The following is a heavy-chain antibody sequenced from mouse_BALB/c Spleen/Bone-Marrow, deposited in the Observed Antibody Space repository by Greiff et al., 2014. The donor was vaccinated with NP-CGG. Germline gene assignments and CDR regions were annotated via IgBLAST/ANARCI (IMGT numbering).Heavy chain of an antibody. J-gene: IGHJ4*01. CDR3: ARRIGKAMDY. V-gene: IGHV3-2*02. D-gene: IGHD1-1*01. CDR2: ISYSGST. CDR1: GYSITSDYA. Sequence: EVNLVESGPGLVKPSQSLSLTCTVTGYSITSDYAWNWIRQFPGIKLEWMGYISYSGSTSYNSSLKSRISITRDASKNQFSLQLNSVTTEDTATYYCARRIGKAMDYWGQGTSVTVSS.